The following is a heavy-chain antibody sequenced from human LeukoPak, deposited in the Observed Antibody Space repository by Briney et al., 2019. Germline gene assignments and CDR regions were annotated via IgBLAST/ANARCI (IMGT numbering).Heavy chain of an antibody. Sequence: SETLSLTCAVYGGSFSGYYWSWIRQPPGKGLEWIGEINHSGSTNYNPSLKSRVTISVDTSKNQFSLKLSSVTAADTAVYYCAGGVYVWGSYRGYYFDYWGQGTLVTVSS. CDR3: AGGVYVWGSYRGYYFDY. J-gene: IGHJ4*02. CDR2: INHSGST. V-gene: IGHV4-34*01. D-gene: IGHD3-16*02. CDR1: GGSFSGYY.